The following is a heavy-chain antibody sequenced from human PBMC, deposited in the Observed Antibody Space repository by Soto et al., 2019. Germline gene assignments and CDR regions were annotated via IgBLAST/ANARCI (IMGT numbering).Heavy chain of an antibody. Sequence: SETLSLTCSVSNVSITSSYWNWIRQSPGKGLEWIGFVYHTGTTKYNPSLKGRVTMSIDTSRNEFSLRLTSVTTADTAFYFCARDFAGRGPFDPWGPGTQVTVSS. D-gene: IGHD3-3*01. J-gene: IGHJ5*01. CDR1: NVSITSSY. V-gene: IGHV4-59*01. CDR2: VYHTGTT. CDR3: ARDFAGRGPFDP.